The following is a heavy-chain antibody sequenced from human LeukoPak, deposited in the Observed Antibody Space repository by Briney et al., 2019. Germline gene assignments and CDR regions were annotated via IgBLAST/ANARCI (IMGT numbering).Heavy chain of an antibody. Sequence: GGSLRLSCAVSGLTVSTNYMTWVRQAPGKGLECVSVIYGGGSTYYADSVKGRFTISRDNSKNTLYLQMNSLRAEDTAVYYCGGGGSCYGGTYWGQGTLVTVSS. V-gene: IGHV3-66*02. J-gene: IGHJ4*02. CDR3: GGGGSCYGGTY. CDR1: GLTVSTNY. CDR2: IYGGGST. D-gene: IGHD2-15*01.